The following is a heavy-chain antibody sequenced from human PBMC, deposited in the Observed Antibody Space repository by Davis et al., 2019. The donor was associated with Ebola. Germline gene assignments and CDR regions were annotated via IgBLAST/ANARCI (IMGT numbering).Heavy chain of an antibody. D-gene: IGHD3-10*01. J-gene: IGHJ5*02. CDR1: GFTFSSYW. CDR3: ARPDYYGSGSYYSGGYDWFDP. V-gene: IGHV3-74*01. Sequence: PGGSLRLSCAASGFTFSSYWMHWVRQAPGKGLVWVSRINSDGSSTSYADSVKGRFTISRDNAKNTLYLQMNSLRAEDTAVYYCARPDYYGSGSYYSGGYDWFDPWGQGTLVTVSS. CDR2: INSDGSST.